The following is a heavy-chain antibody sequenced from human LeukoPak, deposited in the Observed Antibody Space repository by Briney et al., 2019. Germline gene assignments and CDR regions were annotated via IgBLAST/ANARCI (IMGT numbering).Heavy chain of an antibody. CDR3: ARGTGIAVAGTFDP. CDR1: GFTFSSYS. Sequence: PGGSLRLSCAASGFTFSSYSMNWVRRAPGKGLEWVSSISSSSSYIYYADSVKGRFTISRDNAKNSLYLQMNSLRAEDTAVYYCARGTGIAVAGTFDPWGQGTLVTVSS. V-gene: IGHV3-21*01. CDR2: ISSSSSYI. J-gene: IGHJ5*02. D-gene: IGHD6-19*01.